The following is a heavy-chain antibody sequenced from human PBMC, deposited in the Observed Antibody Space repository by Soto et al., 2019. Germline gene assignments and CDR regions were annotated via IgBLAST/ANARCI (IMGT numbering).Heavy chain of an antibody. CDR2: IFYSGTT. Sequence: SETLSLPWTVSGDSISSADYYWSLIRQTPGKGLEWIGHIFYSGTTYYNPSLKSRLTISVDTSKNHFSLRLTSVTAADTAVYYCARDLWVEPELYYYGMDVWGQGTTVTVS. CDR1: GDSISSADYY. V-gene: IGHV4-30-4*01. J-gene: IGHJ6*02. CDR3: ARDLWVEPELYYYGMDV. D-gene: IGHD1-1*01.